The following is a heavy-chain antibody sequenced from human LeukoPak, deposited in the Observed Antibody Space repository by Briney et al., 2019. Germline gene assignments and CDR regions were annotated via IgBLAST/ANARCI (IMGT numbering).Heavy chain of an antibody. Sequence: GGSLGLSCAASGFTFSSYGMRWVRQAPGKGLEWVSVISGSGGSTYYADSVKGRFTISRDNSKNTLYLQMNSLRAEDTAVYYCARRAGAYSHPYDYWGQGTLVTVSS. CDR2: ISGSGGST. CDR3: ARRAGAYSHPYDY. D-gene: IGHD4/OR15-4a*01. CDR1: GFTFSSYG. V-gene: IGHV3-23*01. J-gene: IGHJ4*02.